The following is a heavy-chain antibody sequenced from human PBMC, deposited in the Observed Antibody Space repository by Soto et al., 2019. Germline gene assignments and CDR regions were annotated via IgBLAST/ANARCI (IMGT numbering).Heavy chain of an antibody. J-gene: IGHJ4*02. CDR1: GYTFTSYG. Sequence: QVRLVQSGAEVKKPGASVKVSCKASGYTFTSYGISWVRQAPGQGLEWMGWISAYTGNTNYAQKLQGRVTMTTDTSTSTAYMELRSLRSDDTAVYYCARAGRLRWYTYYFDYWGQGTLVTVSS. V-gene: IGHV1-18*01. D-gene: IGHD4-17*01. CDR2: ISAYTGNT. CDR3: ARAGRLRWYTYYFDY.